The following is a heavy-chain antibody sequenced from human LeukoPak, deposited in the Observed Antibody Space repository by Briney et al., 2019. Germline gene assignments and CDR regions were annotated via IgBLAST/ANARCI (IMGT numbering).Heavy chain of an antibody. CDR2: INHSGST. D-gene: IGHD3-9*01. CDR3: ARGSGDILTGRSNWFDP. J-gene: IGHJ5*02. CDR1: GGSFSGYY. Sequence: SETLSLTCAVYGGSFSGYYRSWIRQPPGKGLERIGEINHSGSTNYNPSLKSRVTISVDTSKNQFSLKLSSVTAADTAVYYCARGSGDILTGRSNWFDPWGQGTLVTVSS. V-gene: IGHV4-34*01.